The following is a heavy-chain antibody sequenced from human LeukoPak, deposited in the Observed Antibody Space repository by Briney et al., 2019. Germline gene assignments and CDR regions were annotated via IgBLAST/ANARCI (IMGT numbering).Heavy chain of an antibody. CDR3: RTDRYGDYGDYIDY. J-gene: IGHJ4*02. Sequence: GASVKVSCKASGYTCTGYYMRWVRQSPGQGLEWRVWINPNSGGTKYAQKFQGRVTRTRDTSISTAYMELIRLRSDDTDVYYCRTDRYGDYGDYIDYWGQGTLVTVSS. D-gene: IGHD4-17*01. V-gene: IGHV1-2*02. CDR2: INPNSGGT. CDR1: GYTCTGYY.